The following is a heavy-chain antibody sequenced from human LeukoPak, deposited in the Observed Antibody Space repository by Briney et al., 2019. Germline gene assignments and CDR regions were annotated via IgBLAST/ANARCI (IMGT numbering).Heavy chain of an antibody. J-gene: IGHJ4*02. V-gene: IGHV4-34*01. Sequence: SETLSLTCAVYGGSFSGYYWSWIRQPPGKGLEWIGEINHSGSTNYNPSLKSRVTISVDTSKNQFSLKLSTVTAADTAVYYCARTTDYFDYWGQGTLVTVSS. CDR1: GGSFSGYY. D-gene: IGHD4-17*01. CDR2: INHSGST. CDR3: ARTTDYFDY.